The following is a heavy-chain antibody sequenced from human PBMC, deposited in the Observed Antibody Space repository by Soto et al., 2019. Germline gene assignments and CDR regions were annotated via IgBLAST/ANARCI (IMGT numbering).Heavy chain of an antibody. CDR1: GYTFTSYY. Sequence: VSVKVSCNASGYTFTSYYMHLVRQAPGQGLEWMGWINPNSGGTNYAQKFQGWVTMTRDTSISTAYMELSRLRSDDTAVYYCARGGGRGGDYYYYYYGMDVWGQGTTVTVSS. D-gene: IGHD4-17*01. V-gene: IGHV1-2*04. CDR3: ARGGGRGGDYYYYYYGMDV. CDR2: INPNSGGT. J-gene: IGHJ6*02.